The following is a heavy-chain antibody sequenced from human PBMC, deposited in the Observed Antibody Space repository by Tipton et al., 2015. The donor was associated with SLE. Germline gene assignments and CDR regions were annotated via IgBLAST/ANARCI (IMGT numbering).Heavy chain of an antibody. CDR1: GVSSSMGDYY. J-gene: IGHJ2*01. Sequence: LRLSCSVSGVSSSMGDYYWTWIRQHPGKGLEWIGYIYYSGNTYYNPSLKSRVTISVDTFKKQFSLKLSSVTAADTAMYYCARAGDPDYWYSDLWGRGTLVTVSS. D-gene: IGHD5-24*01. CDR3: ARAGDPDYWYSDL. CDR2: IYYSGNT. V-gene: IGHV4-31*03.